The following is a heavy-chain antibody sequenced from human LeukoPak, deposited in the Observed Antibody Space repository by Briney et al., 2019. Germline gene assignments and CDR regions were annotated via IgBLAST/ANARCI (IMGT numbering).Heavy chain of an antibody. Sequence: GGSLRLSCVPSGFTFSTYAMTWVRQAPGKGLEWVSVISGDAATIDHADSMKGRFTISRDNSKNTVYLQMNSLRAEDTAVYYCARGGRRDGLDYWGQGTLVTVSS. J-gene: IGHJ4*02. V-gene: IGHV3-23*01. CDR3: ARGGRRDGLDY. CDR2: ISGDAATI. D-gene: IGHD5-24*01. CDR1: GFTFSTYA.